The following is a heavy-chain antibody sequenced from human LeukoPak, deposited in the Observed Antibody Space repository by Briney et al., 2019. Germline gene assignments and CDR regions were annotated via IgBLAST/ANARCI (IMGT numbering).Heavy chain of an antibody. D-gene: IGHD3-10*01. CDR1: GFTFSSYW. CDR3: ATAYYYATAD. J-gene: IGHJ4*02. CDR2: IKLDGSDK. Sequence: GGSLRLSCAASGFTFSSYWMSWVRQAPGKGLEWVANIKLDGSDKYYVDSVKGRFTISRDNAKNSLYLQMNSLRAEDTAVYYCATAYYYATADWGQGTLVTVSS. V-gene: IGHV3-7*01.